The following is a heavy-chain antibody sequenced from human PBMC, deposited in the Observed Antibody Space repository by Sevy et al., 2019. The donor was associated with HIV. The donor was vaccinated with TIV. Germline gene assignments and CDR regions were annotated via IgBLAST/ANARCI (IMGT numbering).Heavy chain of an antibody. CDR1: GFSFSAYG. V-gene: IGHV3-30*02. Sequence: GESLKISCAASGFSFSAYGMHSVRQAPGKGLEWVTFIRYDGSTRYYADSVKGRFTISRDNLRSTLYLEMNSLRAEDTAVYYCVKGLGMVQGALLSDDTWGQGTMVTVSS. D-gene: IGHD3-10*01. CDR2: IRYDGSTR. CDR3: VKGLGMVQGALLSDDT. J-gene: IGHJ3*02.